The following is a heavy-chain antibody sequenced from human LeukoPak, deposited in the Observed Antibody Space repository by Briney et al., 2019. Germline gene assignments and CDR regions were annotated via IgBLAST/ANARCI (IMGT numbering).Heavy chain of an antibody. Sequence: QAGGSLRLSCAASGFTVSSNYMTWVRQAPGKGLEWVSVIYSGGNTFYADSVKGRFTISRHNSENTLYLQMNSLSADDTAVYYCARLMGSGWFDPWGQGTLVTVFS. CDR1: GFTVSSNY. V-gene: IGHV3-53*04. CDR3: ARLMGSGWFDP. J-gene: IGHJ5*02. CDR2: IYSGGNT. D-gene: IGHD1-26*01.